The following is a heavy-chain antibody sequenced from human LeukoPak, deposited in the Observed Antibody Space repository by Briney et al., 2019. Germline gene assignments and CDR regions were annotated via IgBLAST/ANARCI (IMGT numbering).Heavy chain of an antibody. CDR1: GFTFSSYS. Sequence: GVSLRLSCAASGFTFSSYSMNWVRQAPGKGLEWVSSISSSSSYIYYADSVKGRFTISRDNAKNSLYLQMNSLRAEDTAVYYCARDISEERLAWWGHPPYYFDYWGQGTLVTVSS. CDR3: ARDISEERLAWWGHPPYYFDY. J-gene: IGHJ4*02. CDR2: ISSSSSYI. V-gene: IGHV3-21*01. D-gene: IGHD2-8*02.